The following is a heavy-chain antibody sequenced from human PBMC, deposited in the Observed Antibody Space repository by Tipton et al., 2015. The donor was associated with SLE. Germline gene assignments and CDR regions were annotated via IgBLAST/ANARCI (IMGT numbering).Heavy chain of an antibody. J-gene: IGHJ3*02. CDR1: GGSISSYY. CDR3: ARHAFGVVIIPVGAFDI. D-gene: IGHD3-3*01. CDR2: IYYSGST. Sequence: TLSLTCTVSGGSISSYYWSWIRQPPGKGLEWIGDIYYSGSTNYNPSLKSRVTISVDTSKNQFSLKLSSVTAADTAVYYCARHAFGVVIIPVGAFDIWGQGTMVTVSS. V-gene: IGHV4-59*08.